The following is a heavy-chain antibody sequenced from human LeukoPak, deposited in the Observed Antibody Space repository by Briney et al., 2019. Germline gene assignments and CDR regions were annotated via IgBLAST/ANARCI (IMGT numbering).Heavy chain of an antibody. Sequence: PGGSLRLSCAASGFTVSSYGMSWVRQAPGKGPEWVSLISGSGGSTYYADSVKGRFTISRDNAKNSLYLQMNSLRAEDTAVYYCARAPMYYYDSSGYYPYWGQGTLVTVSS. CDR1: GFTVSSYG. CDR2: ISGSGGST. D-gene: IGHD3-22*01. J-gene: IGHJ4*02. V-gene: IGHV3-23*01. CDR3: ARAPMYYYDSSGYYPY.